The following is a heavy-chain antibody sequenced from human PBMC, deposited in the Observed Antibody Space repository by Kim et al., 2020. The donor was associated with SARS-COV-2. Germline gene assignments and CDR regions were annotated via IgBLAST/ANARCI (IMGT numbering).Heavy chain of an antibody. V-gene: IGHV3-11*03. CDR1: GFTFSGYY. D-gene: IGHD2-15*01. Sequence: GGSLRLSCAASGFTFSGYYMNWIRQAPGKGLEWVSYIGTISSYTNYADSVKGRFTISRDNAKNSLYLQMNSLRAEDTAVYYCARPKGYCSGASCQGAFDIWGQGTKVTVSS. CDR2: IGTISSYT. CDR3: ARPKGYCSGASCQGAFDI. J-gene: IGHJ3*02.